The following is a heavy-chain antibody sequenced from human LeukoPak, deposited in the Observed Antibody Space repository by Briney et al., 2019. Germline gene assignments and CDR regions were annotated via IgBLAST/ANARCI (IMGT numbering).Heavy chain of an antibody. J-gene: IGHJ4*02. CDR2: IKQDGSEK. CDR3: ARGGVVPAAISGY. D-gene: IGHD2-2*01. Sequence: PGWSLRLSCAASGFTFSSYWMSWVRQAPGKGLEWVANIKQDGSEKYYVDSVKGRFTISRDNAKNSLYLQMNSLRAEDTAVYYCARGGVVPAAISGYWGQGTLVTVSS. V-gene: IGHV3-7*01. CDR1: GFTFSSYW.